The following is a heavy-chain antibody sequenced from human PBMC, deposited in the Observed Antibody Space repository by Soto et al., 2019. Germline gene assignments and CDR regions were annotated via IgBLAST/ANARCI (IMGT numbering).Heavy chain of an antibody. Sequence: ASVKVSCKASGYTFTSYGISWVRQPPGQGLEWMGCISAYNGNTNYAQKLQGRVTMTTDTSTSTAYMELRSLRSDDTAVYYCARTLYGDNVDYWGQGTLVTVSS. D-gene: IGHD4-17*01. J-gene: IGHJ4*02. CDR3: ARTLYGDNVDY. CDR2: ISAYNGNT. CDR1: GYTFTSYG. V-gene: IGHV1-18*01.